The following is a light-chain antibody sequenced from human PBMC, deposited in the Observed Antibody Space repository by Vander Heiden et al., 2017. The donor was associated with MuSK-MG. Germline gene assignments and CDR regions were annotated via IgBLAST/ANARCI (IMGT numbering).Light chain of an antibody. CDR2: EVS. J-gene: IGLJ1*01. CDR1: SSEVGGYHF. Sequence: QSALTQPASVSRSPGQSITISCTGTSSEVGGYHFFPWYQQHPAKATKLMICEVSNRPSGVSNRFSGSKSGNAASLTISGLQAEDEADYYCSSYTSSSTYVFGTGTKVTVL. CDR3: SSYTSSSTYV. V-gene: IGLV2-14*01.